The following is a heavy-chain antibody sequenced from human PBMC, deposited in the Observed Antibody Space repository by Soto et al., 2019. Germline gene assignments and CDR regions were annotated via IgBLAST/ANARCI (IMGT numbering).Heavy chain of an antibody. J-gene: IGHJ4*02. CDR3: ARDIMYYYCSGSAGLFDY. Sequence: ASVKVSCKASGYTFTTYYIHWVRRAPGQGLEWLGRSNPKSGGTSTAQKFQGWVTMPRDRSIRTVHMELRSLRSDDTAVYYCARDIMYYYCSGSAGLFDYWGQGTLVAVSS. V-gene: IGHV1-2*04. CDR2: SNPKSGGT. D-gene: IGHD3-10*01. CDR1: GYTFTTYY.